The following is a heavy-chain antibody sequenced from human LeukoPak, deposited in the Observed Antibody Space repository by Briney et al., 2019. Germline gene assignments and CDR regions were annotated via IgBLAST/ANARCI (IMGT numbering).Heavy chain of an antibody. V-gene: IGHV3-15*01. D-gene: IGHD3-10*01. CDR1: GFTFSNAW. CDR3: THNYGSGLFDY. Sequence: PGGSLRLSCAASGFTFSNAWMSWVRQAPGKGLEWVGRIKSKTDGGTIDYAAPVKGRFTISRDESRNTLYLQMNSLKTEDTAVYYCTHNYGSGLFDYWGQGTLVTVSS. J-gene: IGHJ4*02. CDR2: IKSKTDGGTI.